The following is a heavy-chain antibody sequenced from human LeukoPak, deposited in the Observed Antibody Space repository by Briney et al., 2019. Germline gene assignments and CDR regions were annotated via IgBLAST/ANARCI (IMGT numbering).Heavy chain of an antibody. CDR1: GFTFSNAW. Sequence: PGGSLRLSCAASGFTFSNAWMSWVRQAPGKGLEWVGRIKSKTDGGTTDYAAPVKGRFTISRDDSKNTLYLQMNSLKTEDTAVYYCTTDPIVVVPTDFDYWGQGTLVTVSS. CDR2: IKSKTDGGTT. CDR3: TTDPIVVVPTDFDY. D-gene: IGHD3-22*01. J-gene: IGHJ4*02. V-gene: IGHV3-15*01.